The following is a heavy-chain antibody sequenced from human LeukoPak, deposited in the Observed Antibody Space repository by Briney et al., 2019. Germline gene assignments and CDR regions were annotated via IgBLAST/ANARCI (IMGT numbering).Heavy chain of an antibody. J-gene: IGHJ6*02. V-gene: IGHV3-30*18. CDR3: AKDWEGYSTYYYYGMDV. D-gene: IGHD6-13*01. CDR2: ISYDGSNE. Sequence: PGRSLRLSCAASGFTFSSYGMHWVRQAPGKGVEWVAIISYDGSNEYYADSVKGRFTISRDNSKNTLYLQMNSLRAEDTAVYYCAKDWEGYSTYYYYGMDVWGQGTTVTVSS. CDR1: GFTFSSYG.